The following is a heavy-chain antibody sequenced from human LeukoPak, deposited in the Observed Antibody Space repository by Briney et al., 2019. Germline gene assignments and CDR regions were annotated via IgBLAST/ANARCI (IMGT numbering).Heavy chain of an antibody. CDR1: GGSISRYY. CDR3: ARAETGAVYYYGVGV. V-gene: IGHV4-59*01. J-gene: IGHJ6*02. CDR2: TFHSGST. D-gene: IGHD7-27*01. Sequence: SETLSLTCTFSGGSISRYYWSWIRQPPGKELEWIGYTFHSGSTNYNPSLKSRVTISLDTSENQFSLRLSSVTAADTAVYYCARAETGAVYYYGVGVWGQGTTVTVSS.